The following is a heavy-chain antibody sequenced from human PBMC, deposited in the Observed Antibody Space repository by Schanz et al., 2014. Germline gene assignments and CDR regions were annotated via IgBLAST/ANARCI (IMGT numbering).Heavy chain of an antibody. D-gene: IGHD3-10*01. CDR1: GFSLNTYG. Sequence: QAQLMESGGGVVQPGTSLILSCSVSGFSLNTYGIHWFRQPAGRGLEWVAVIWNNGVTKYYADSVKGRFTISRDNAKNSLFLQMNSLRVEDTAVYYCARLPVGYGSGIWDVWDQGTSVTVSS. CDR3: ARLPVGYGSGIWDV. V-gene: IGHV3-33*01. CDR2: IWNNGVTK. J-gene: IGHJ6*02.